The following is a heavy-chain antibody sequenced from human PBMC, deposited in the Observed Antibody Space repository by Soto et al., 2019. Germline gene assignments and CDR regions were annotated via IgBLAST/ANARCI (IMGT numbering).Heavy chain of an antibody. CDR1: ALTFPAHY. CDR3: ARVGRDYRGHHNFDY. D-gene: IGHD3-16*02. J-gene: IGHJ4*02. CDR2: IRNKDYSYTT. V-gene: IGHV3-72*01. Sequence: SVRLACVASALTFPAHYMGSAQRTPVKGLEWVARIRNKDYSYTTEYAASVRGRLTISRDDSQNSLYLEMNALKTDDTAVYYCARVGRDYRGHHNFDYWGQGTLVTVSS.